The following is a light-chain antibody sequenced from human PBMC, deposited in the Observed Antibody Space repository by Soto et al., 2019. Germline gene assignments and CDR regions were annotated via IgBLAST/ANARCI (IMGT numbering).Light chain of an antibody. CDR1: QSVSSN. J-gene: IGKJ1*01. Sequence: EIVMTQSPATLSVSPGERVILSCRASQSVSSNLAWYQQKPGQAPRLLIYGASTRATDIPARFSGSGSGTEFTLTIGSLQSEDFAVYYCQQYNNWWTFGQGTMVEIK. V-gene: IGKV3-15*01. CDR2: GAS. CDR3: QQYNNWWT.